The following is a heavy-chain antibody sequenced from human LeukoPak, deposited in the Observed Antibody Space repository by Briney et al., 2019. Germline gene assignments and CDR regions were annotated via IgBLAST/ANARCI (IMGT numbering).Heavy chain of an antibody. D-gene: IGHD3-10*01. J-gene: IGHJ4*02. V-gene: IGHV1-2*02. CDR3: ARVIGFGELSLGH. CDR1: GYTFTSYD. CDR2: INPKSGGT. Sequence: ASVKVSRKASGYTFTSYDINWVRQATGQGLEWMGWINPKSGGTNYAQKFQGRVTMTRDTSISTAYMELSRLRSDDTAVYFCARVIGFGELSLGHWGQGTLVTVSS.